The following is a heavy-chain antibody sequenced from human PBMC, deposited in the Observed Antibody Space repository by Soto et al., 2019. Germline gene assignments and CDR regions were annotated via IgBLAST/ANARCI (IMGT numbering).Heavy chain of an antibody. Sequence: HPGGSLRLSCEASGFIFSATDMSWVRQAPGKGLEWVSTIYGDGRTTYYADSVRGRFSISRDNSKNMVYLQMDSLRVDDTAIYYCVKNSGWFNSWGQGSLVTV. CDR1: GFIFSATD. J-gene: IGHJ5*01. CDR2: IYGDGRTT. V-gene: IGHV3-23*01. CDR3: VKNSGWFNS. D-gene: IGHD3-10*01.